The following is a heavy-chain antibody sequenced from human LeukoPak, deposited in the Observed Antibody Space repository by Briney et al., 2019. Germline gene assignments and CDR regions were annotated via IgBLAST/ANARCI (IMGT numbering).Heavy chain of an antibody. J-gene: IGHJ3*02. Sequence: GGSLRLSCAASGFTFSSYSMNWVRQAPGKGLEWVSSISSSSSYIYYADSVKGRFTISRDNAKNSLYLQMNSLRAEDTAVYYCARPVVVTVRGAFDIWGQGTMVTVSS. V-gene: IGHV3-21*01. CDR2: ISSSSSYI. CDR1: GFTFSSYS. D-gene: IGHD2-21*02. CDR3: ARPVVVTVRGAFDI.